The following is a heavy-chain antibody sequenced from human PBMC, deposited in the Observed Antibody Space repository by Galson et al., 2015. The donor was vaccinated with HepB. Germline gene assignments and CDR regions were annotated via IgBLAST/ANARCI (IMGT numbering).Heavy chain of an antibody. V-gene: IGHV3-74*01. CDR2: INSDGSST. CDR1: GFTFSSYW. CDR3: ARPMVRGEGAGARY. Sequence: SLRLSCAASGFTFSSYWMNWVRQAPGKGLVWVSRINSDGSSTSYADSVKGRFTISRDNAKNTLYLHMNSLRAEDTAVYYCARPMVRGEGAGARYWGQGALVAVSS. D-gene: IGHD3-10*01. J-gene: IGHJ4*02.